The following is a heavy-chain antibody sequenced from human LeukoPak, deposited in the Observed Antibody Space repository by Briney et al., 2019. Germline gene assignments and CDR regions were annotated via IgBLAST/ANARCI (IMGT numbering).Heavy chain of an antibody. CDR3: ARVSGTYYYDSSGYYYVSWFDP. Sequence: PGGSLRLSCAASGLRFSDYYVSWIRQAPGKGLQWVSYISSGGDIMHYADSVKGRFTISRDNAKNSLYLQMNSLRAEDTAVYYCARVSGTYYYDSSGYYYVSWFDPWGQGTLVTVSS. V-gene: IGHV3-11*04. D-gene: IGHD3-22*01. CDR2: ISSGGDIM. J-gene: IGHJ5*02. CDR1: GLRFSDYY.